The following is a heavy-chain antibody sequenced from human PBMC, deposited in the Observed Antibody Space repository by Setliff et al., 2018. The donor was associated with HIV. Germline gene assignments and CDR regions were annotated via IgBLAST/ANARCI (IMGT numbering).Heavy chain of an antibody. V-gene: IGHV4-4*02. CDR1: GGAVSNENW. J-gene: IGHJ3*01. D-gene: IGHD1-1*01. Sequence: TLSLTCTVFGGAVSNENWWTWVRQPPGKGLEWIGEIHHSGSATYNPSLKGRVSISLDNSTNEFSMKMTSLSAADTAMYYCAREANWIFDVWGQGTLVTV. CDR2: IHHSGSA. CDR3: AREANWIFDV.